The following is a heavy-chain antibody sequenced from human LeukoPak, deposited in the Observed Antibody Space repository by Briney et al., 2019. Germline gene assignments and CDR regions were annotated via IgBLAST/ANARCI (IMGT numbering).Heavy chain of an antibody. D-gene: IGHD2-15*01. J-gene: IGHJ4*02. Sequence: KPSETLSLTCAVYGGSFSGYYWSWIRQPPGKGLEWIGEINHSGSTNHNPSLKSRVTISVDTSKNQFSLKLSSVTAADTAVYYCARGPTFGCSGGSCYGDYWGQGTLVSVSS. CDR3: ARGPTFGCSGGSCYGDY. CDR2: INHSGST. CDR1: GGSFSGYY. V-gene: IGHV4-34*01.